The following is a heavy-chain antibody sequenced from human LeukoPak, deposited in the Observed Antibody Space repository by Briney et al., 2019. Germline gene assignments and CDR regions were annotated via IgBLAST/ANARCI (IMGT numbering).Heavy chain of an antibody. CDR3: AAPIAVAGTYYYGMDV. CDR1: GGSFSGYY. D-gene: IGHD6-19*01. CDR2: INHSGST. V-gene: IGHV4-34*01. J-gene: IGHJ6*02. Sequence: KSSETLSLTCAVYGGSFSGYYWSWIRQPPGKGLEWIGEINHSGSTNYNPSLKSRVTISVDTSKNQFSLKLSSVTAADTAVYYCAAPIAVAGTYYYGMDVWGQGTTVTVSS.